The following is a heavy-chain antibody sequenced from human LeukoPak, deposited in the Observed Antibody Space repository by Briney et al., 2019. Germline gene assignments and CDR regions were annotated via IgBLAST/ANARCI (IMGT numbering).Heavy chain of an antibody. CDR1: GVTVSSNY. Sequence: GGSLRLSCAASGVTVSSNYMSLVGQAPGHGLDSVSVIYSGDSTYYADSVKGRFTISRDNSKNTLYLQMNSLRAEDTAVYYCARDRRYAPMVRGVAYYYGMDVWGQGTTVTVSS. CDR3: ARDRRYAPMVRGVAYYYGMDV. D-gene: IGHD3-10*01. CDR2: IYSGDST. V-gene: IGHV3-66*01. J-gene: IGHJ6*02.